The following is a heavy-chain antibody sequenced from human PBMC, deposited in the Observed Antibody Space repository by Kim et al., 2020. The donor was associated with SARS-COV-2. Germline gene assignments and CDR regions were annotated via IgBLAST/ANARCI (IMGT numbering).Heavy chain of an antibody. J-gene: IGHJ4*02. CDR3: VRRQFTSGWYYFDY. V-gene: IGHV3-74*01. D-gene: IGHD6-19*01. Sequence: YVDSVKGRFTIYRDNAKNTVYLQMDSQRAEDTAVYSCVRRQFTSGWYYFDYWGQGTLVTVSS.